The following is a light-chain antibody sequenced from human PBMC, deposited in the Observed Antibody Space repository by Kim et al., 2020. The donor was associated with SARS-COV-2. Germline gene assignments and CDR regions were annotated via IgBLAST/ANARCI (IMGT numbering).Light chain of an antibody. CDR2: STD. CDR3: LLHYGVYWM. V-gene: IGLV7-43*01. CDR1: TGAVTSGSL. J-gene: IGLJ3*02. Sequence: PGGTGPLTGASNTGAVTSGSLANWFQQKPGQAPRTLIYSTDNKHSWTPARFSGSVLGGKAALTLSGVQPEDEAEYFCLLHYGVYWMFGGGTQLTVL.